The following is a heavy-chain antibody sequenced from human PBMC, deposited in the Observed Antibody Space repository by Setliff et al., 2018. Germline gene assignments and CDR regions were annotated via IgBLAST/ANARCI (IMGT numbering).Heavy chain of an antibody. CDR3: ARDVGYTYGPDF. CDR2: TRNKVSSYIT. D-gene: IGHD5-18*01. J-gene: IGHJ4*02. V-gene: IGHV3-72*01. CDR1: GFSFSDHS. Sequence: GGSLRLSCATSGFSFSDHSMDWVRQAPGKGLEWVGRTRNKVSSYITEYAASVKGRFTISRDDSKSSMFLQMNSLKTEDTAVCYCARDVGYTYGPDFWGQGTLVTVSS.